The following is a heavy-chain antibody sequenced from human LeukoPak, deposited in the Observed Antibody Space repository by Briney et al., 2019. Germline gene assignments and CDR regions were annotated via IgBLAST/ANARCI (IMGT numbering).Heavy chain of an antibody. V-gene: IGHV3-53*01. CDR1: GLTVSSSY. J-gene: IGHJ3*02. Sequence: PGGSLRLSCAASGLTVSSSYMSCVRQAPGKGLEWVSIIYNDGSTYYADSMKGRFTISRDNSKNTLYLQVNSLRAEDTAMHYCARNILFAFDIWGQGTMVTVSS. CDR2: IYNDGST. CDR3: ARNILFAFDI.